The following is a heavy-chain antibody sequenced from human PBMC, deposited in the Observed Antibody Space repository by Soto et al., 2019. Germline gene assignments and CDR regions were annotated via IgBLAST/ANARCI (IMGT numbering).Heavy chain of an antibody. Sequence: EVQLVETGGGLIQPGGSLRLSCAASGFTVSSNYMSWVRKAPGNGLEWVSVNYSGGSTYYADSVKGRFTISRDNSKNTLYLQMNSLRAEDTAVDYCARDARYSSGWDGMDVWGQGTTVTVSS. D-gene: IGHD6-19*01. CDR3: ARDARYSSGWDGMDV. CDR2: NYSGGST. V-gene: IGHV3-53*02. J-gene: IGHJ6*02. CDR1: GFTVSSNY.